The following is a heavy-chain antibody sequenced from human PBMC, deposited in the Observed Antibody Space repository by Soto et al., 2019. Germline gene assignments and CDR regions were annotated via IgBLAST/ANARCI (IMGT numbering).Heavy chain of an antibody. CDR1: GGSISSGGYY. V-gene: IGHV4-31*03. J-gene: IGHJ4*02. Sequence: QVQLQESGPGLVKPSQTLSLTCTVSGGSISSGGYYWSWIRQHPGKGLEWIGYIYYSGSTYYNLSLKSRVTISVDTSKNQFSLKLSSVTAADTAVYYCARAQVVRGVIRPYFDYWGQGTLVTVSS. CDR3: ARAQVVRGVIRPYFDY. D-gene: IGHD3-10*01. CDR2: IYYSGST.